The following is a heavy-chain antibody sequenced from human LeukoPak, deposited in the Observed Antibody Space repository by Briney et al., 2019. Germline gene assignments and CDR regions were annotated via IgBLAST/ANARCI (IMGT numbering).Heavy chain of an antibody. Sequence: SVTVSCKASGGTFSSYAISWVRQAPGQGLEWIGRIIPIFGTANYAQKFQGRVTITADKSTSTAYMELSSLRSEDTAVYYCARAAGYCSGGSCYHFDYWGQGTLVTVSS. CDR3: ARAAGYCSGGSCYHFDY. V-gene: IGHV1-69*06. J-gene: IGHJ4*02. CDR2: IIPIFGTA. CDR1: GGTFSSYA. D-gene: IGHD2-15*01.